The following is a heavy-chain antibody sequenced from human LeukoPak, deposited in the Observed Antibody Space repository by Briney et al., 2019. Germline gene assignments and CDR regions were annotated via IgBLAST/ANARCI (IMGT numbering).Heavy chain of an antibody. CDR3: AKDYYGSGSYYMPPAHYFDY. CDR2: ISGSGGST. Sequence: PGGSLRLSCAASGFTFSSYAMSWVRQAPGKGLEWVSAISGSGGSTYYADSVKGRFTISRDNSKNTLYLQMNSLRAEDTAVYYCAKDYYGSGSYYMPPAHYFDYWGQGTLVTVSS. CDR1: GFTFSSYA. V-gene: IGHV3-23*01. D-gene: IGHD3-10*01. J-gene: IGHJ4*02.